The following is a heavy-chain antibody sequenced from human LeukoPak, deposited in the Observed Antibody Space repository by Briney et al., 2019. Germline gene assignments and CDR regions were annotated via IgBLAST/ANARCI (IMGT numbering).Heavy chain of an antibody. Sequence: SETLSLTCAVYGGSFSGYYWSWIRQPPGKGLEWIGEINHSGSTNYNPSLKSRVTISVEASKNQFSHKLSSVTAADTAVYYCATPAISRYSYGYGPLGYWGQGTLVTVSS. J-gene: IGHJ4*02. CDR3: ATPAISRYSYGYGPLGY. V-gene: IGHV4-34*01. CDR2: INHSGST. D-gene: IGHD5-18*01. CDR1: GGSFSGYY.